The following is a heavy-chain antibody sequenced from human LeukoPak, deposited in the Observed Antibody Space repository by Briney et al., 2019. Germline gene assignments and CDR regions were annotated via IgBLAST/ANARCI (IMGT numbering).Heavy chain of an antibody. CDR3: ARDRGGLLWFGESYNWFDP. V-gene: IGHV1-46*01. J-gene: IGHJ5*02. CDR1: GYTFTSYY. Sequence: ASVKVSCKASGYTFTSYYMHWVRQAPGQGLEWVGIINPSGGSTSYAQKFQGRVTMTRDTSTSTVYMELSSLRSEDTAVYYCARDRGGLLWFGESYNWFDPWGQGTLVTVSS. CDR2: INPSGGST. D-gene: IGHD3-10*01.